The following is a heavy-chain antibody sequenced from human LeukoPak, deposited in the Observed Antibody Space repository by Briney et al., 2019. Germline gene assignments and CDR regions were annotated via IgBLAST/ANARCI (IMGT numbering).Heavy chain of an antibody. D-gene: IGHD5-12*01. Sequence: PGGSLRLSCAASEFTFSSYAMSWVRQAPGKGLEWVSAISGSGGSTYYADSVKGRFTISRDNSKNTLYLQMNSLRAEDTAVYYCAKKISGYDYNYYYGMDVWGQGTTVTVSS. V-gene: IGHV3-23*01. CDR1: EFTFSSYA. J-gene: IGHJ6*02. CDR2: ISGSGGST. CDR3: AKKISGYDYNYYYGMDV.